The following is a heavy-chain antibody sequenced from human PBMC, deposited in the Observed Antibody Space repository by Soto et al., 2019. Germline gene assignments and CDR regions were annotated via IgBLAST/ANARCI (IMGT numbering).Heavy chain of an antibody. Sequence: QVQLQESGPGLVKPSQTLSLTCTVSGGSIINNHYYWNFIRQPPGRDLEWIGYIYYSWSTSYHPSLESRLTISIDTSKNQFSLKLSSVTAADTAVYYCARASMIGVPGFFDVWGRGTLVTVSS. CDR3: ARASMIGVPGFFDV. J-gene: IGHJ2*01. CDR2: IYYSWST. CDR1: GGSIINNHYY. D-gene: IGHD3-22*01. V-gene: IGHV4-30-4*08.